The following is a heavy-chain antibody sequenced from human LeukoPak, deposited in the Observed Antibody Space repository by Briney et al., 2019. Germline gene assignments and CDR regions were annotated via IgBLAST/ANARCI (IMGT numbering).Heavy chain of an antibody. CDR2: INPNNGGT. CDR1: GYTFTGYY. V-gene: IGHV1-2*02. Sequence: ASVKVSCKASGYTFTGYYMHWVRQAPGQGLEWMGWINPNNGGTNYAQKFQGRVTMTRDTSISIAYMELSRLRSDDTAVYYCARDTGYGSGIFDYWGQGTLVTVSS. D-gene: IGHD3-10*01. J-gene: IGHJ4*02. CDR3: ARDTGYGSGIFDY.